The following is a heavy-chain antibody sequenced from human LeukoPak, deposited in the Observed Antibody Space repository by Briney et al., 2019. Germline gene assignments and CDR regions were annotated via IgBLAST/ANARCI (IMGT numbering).Heavy chain of an antibody. D-gene: IGHD2-15*01. CDR3: AKGYCSGANCPFHY. J-gene: IGHJ4*02. CDR1: GFTFSSYG. CDR2: IWYDGSNK. Sequence: GGSLRLSCAASGFTFSSYGMHWVRQAPGKGLEWVAVIWYDGSNKYYADSVKGRFTISRDNSKNTLYLQMNSLRAEDTAVYYCAKGYCSGANCPFHYWGQGTLITVPS. V-gene: IGHV3-33*06.